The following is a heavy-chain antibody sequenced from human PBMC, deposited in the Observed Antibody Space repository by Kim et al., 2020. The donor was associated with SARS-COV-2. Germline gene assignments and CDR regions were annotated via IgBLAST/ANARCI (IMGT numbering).Heavy chain of an antibody. V-gene: IGHV3-48*04. CDR2: ISSSSSTI. CDR1: GFTFSSYS. CDR3: ARDPTYYDILTVPEHAFDI. J-gene: IGHJ3*02. D-gene: IGHD3-9*01. Sequence: GGSPRLSCAASGFTFSSYSMNWVRQAPGKGLEWVSYISSSSSTIYYADSVKGRFTISRDNAKNSLYLQMNSLRAEDTAVYYCARDPTYYDILTVPEHAFDIWGQGTMVTVSS.